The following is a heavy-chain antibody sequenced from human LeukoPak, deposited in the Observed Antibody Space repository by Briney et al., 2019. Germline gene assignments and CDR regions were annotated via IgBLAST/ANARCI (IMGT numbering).Heavy chain of an antibody. D-gene: IGHD1-7*01. CDR3: ARDGQTGTTVY. CDR1: GFTFSSYA. CDR2: ISSSSSYI. Sequence: GGSLRLSCAASGFTFSSYAMSWVRQAPGKGLEWVSSISSSSSYIYYADSVKGRFTISRDNAKNSLHLQMNSLRAEDTAVYYCARDGQTGTTVYWGQGTLVTVSS. V-gene: IGHV3-21*01. J-gene: IGHJ4*02.